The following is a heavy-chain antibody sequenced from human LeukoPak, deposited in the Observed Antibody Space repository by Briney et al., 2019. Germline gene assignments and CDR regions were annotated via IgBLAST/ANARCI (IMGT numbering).Heavy chain of an antibody. J-gene: IGHJ5*02. Sequence: PGGSLRLSCVASKFTFSTYSMSWVRQAPGKGLEWVSAISGSGGSTYYADSVKGRFTISRDNSKNTLYLQMNSLRAEDTAVYYCAKPYVDTAMVTNWFDPWGQGTLVTVSS. D-gene: IGHD5-18*01. CDR3: AKPYVDTAMVTNWFDP. V-gene: IGHV3-23*01. CDR1: KFTFSTYS. CDR2: ISGSGGST.